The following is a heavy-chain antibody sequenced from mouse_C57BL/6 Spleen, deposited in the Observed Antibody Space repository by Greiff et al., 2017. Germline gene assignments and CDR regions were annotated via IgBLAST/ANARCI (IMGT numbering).Heavy chain of an antibody. Sequence: VQLQQSGPELVKPGASVKISCKASGYAFSSSWMNWVKQRPGKGLEWIGRIYPGDGDTNYNGKFKGKATLTADNSSSTAYMQLSSLTSEDSAVYFCASTDGNYDYYAMDYWGQGTSVTVSS. CDR1: GYAFSSSW. J-gene: IGHJ4*01. CDR3: ASTDGNYDYYAMDY. D-gene: IGHD2-1*01. CDR2: IYPGDGDT. V-gene: IGHV1-82*01.